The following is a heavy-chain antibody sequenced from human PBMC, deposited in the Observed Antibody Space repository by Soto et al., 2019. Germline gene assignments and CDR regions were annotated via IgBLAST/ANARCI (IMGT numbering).Heavy chain of an antibody. CDR2: ISGSGGST. Sequence: PGGSLRLSCAASGFTFSSYAMSWVRQAPGKGLEWVSAISGSGGSTYYADSVKGRFTISRDNSKNTLYLQMNSLRAEDTAVYYCGGGSGSYFDYYYYGMDVWGQGTTVTVSS. D-gene: IGHD3-10*01. CDR1: GFTFSSYA. V-gene: IGHV3-23*01. CDR3: GGGSGSYFDYYYYGMDV. J-gene: IGHJ6*02.